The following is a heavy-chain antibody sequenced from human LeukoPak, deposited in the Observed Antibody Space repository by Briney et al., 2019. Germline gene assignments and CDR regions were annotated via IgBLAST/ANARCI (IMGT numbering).Heavy chain of an antibody. CDR1: GFTFSGHG. V-gene: IGHV3-30*02. J-gene: IGHJ4*02. CDR2: ILYDGSDK. D-gene: IGHD4-17*01. CDR3: AKKGKLHGDDEAVN. Sequence: GGSLRLSCAPSGFTFSGHGMHRVRHAPDKRLEWVAFILYDGSDKFYADSVKGRFTISRDNSKNPLYLQMNSLRAEDTAVYYCAKKGKLHGDDEAVNWGQGTMVTVSS.